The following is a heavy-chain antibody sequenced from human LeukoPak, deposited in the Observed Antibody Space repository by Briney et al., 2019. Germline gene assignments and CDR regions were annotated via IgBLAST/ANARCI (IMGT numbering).Heavy chain of an antibody. CDR2: ISSSGSTI. Sequence: GGSLTLSCTASGFTFSDYYLSWICQAPGQGLEWVSYISSSGSTIYYADSVKGPFTISRDNAKNSLYLQMNSLRAEDTAVYYGARRRGSSYGAFDYWGQGTLVTVSS. CDR1: GFTFSDYY. CDR3: ARRRGSSYGAFDY. V-gene: IGHV3-11*01. D-gene: IGHD5-18*01. J-gene: IGHJ4*02.